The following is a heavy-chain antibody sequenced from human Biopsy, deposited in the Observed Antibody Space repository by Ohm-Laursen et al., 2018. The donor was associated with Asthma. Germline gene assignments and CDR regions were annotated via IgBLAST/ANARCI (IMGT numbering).Heavy chain of an antibody. Sequence: SLRLSCTAPGFTFSRYGMHWVRQAPGKGLEWVAVISFDGRQTYYADSVKGRFTISRDNSKNTLYLQMNSLRAEDTAVYYCAKERYYDFWSGYPIWGQGTMVTVSS. CDR3: AKERYYDFWSGYPI. J-gene: IGHJ3*02. V-gene: IGHV3-30*18. CDR2: ISFDGRQT. CDR1: GFTFSRYG. D-gene: IGHD3-3*01.